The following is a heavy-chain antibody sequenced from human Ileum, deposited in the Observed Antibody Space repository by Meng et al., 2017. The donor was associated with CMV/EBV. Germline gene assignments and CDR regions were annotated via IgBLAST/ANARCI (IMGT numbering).Heavy chain of an antibody. J-gene: IGHJ4*02. CDR1: GFAFSSYG. Sequence: QVRLVGCGGGGVQPGGSLRLSCAASGFAFSSYGMHWVRQAPGRGLEWVAFIQYDGSNKYNVDSVKGRFTISRDNSKSMLYLQMNSLRAEDTAIYYCAKESVAGDYWGRGTLVTVSS. CDR3: AKESVAGDY. D-gene: IGHD6-19*01. V-gene: IGHV3-30*02. CDR2: IQYDGSNK.